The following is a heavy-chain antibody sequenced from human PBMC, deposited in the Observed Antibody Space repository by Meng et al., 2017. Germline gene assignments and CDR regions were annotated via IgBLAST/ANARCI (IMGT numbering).Heavy chain of an antibody. CDR1: GFTFSSYG. J-gene: IGHJ4*02. V-gene: IGHV3-33*01. D-gene: IGHD6-19*01. CDR3: ARGGYSSGWPYFNY. Sequence: QVQRVESGGGVVQPGRSLSLSCAASGFTFSSYGMHWVRQAPGKGLEWVAVIWYDGSNKYYADSVKGRFTISRDNSKNTLYLQMNSLRAEDTAVYYCARGGYSSGWPYFNYWGQGTLVTVSS. CDR2: IWYDGSNK.